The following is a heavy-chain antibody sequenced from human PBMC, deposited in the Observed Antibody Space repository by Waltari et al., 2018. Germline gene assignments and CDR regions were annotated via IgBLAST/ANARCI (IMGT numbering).Heavy chain of an antibody. CDR2: IYYSGST. CDR3: ARVWSGYYGYFDY. J-gene: IGHJ4*02. V-gene: IGHV4-59*11. Sequence: QVQLQESGPGLVKPSETLSLTCTVSGGSISSHYWSWIRQPPGKGLEWIGNIYYSGSTNYNPSLKSRVTISVDTSKNQFSLKLSSVTAADTAVYYCARVWSGYYGYFDYWGQGTLVTVSS. D-gene: IGHD3-3*01. CDR1: GGSISSHY.